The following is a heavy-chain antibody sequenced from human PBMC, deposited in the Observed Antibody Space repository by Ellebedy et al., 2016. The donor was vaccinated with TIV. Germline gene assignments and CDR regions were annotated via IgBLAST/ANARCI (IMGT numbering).Heavy chain of an antibody. CDR2: ISYDGSNK. D-gene: IGHD3-9*01. J-gene: IGHJ4*02. V-gene: IGHV3-30-3*01. CDR1: GFTFSSYA. Sequence: PGGSLRLSCAASGFTFSSYAMPWVRQAPGKGLEWVAVISYDGSNKHYADSVKGRFTISRDNSKNTLYLQMNSLRAEDTAVYYCARSNAAGYAQGNDYWGQGTLVTVSS. CDR3: ARSNAAGYAQGNDY.